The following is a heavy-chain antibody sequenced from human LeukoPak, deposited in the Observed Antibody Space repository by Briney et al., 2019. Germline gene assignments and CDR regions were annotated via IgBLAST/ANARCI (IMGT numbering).Heavy chain of an antibody. Sequence: SETLSLTCTVSGGSISSYYWSWIRQPPGKGLEWIGYIYYSGSTNYNPSLKSRVTISVDTSKNQFSLKLSSVTVADTAVYYCARDQADSSGYYMYFDYWGQGTLVTVSS. D-gene: IGHD3-22*01. CDR3: ARDQADSSGYYMYFDY. CDR1: GGSISSYY. V-gene: IGHV4-59*01. J-gene: IGHJ4*02. CDR2: IYYSGST.